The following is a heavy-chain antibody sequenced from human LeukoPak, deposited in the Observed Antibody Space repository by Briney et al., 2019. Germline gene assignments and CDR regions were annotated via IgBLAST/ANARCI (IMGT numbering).Heavy chain of an antibody. Sequence: SETLSLTCAVSGDSISSNYWWTWVRQPPAKGLEWIGEIHHSGSTNYSPSLKSRVTVSVDNSRNDFSLSLTSVSAADTAVYYCARGIPGYFGTSGYYYEYWGQGTLVTVSS. CDR1: GDSISSNYW. CDR3: ARGIPGYFGTSGYYYEY. V-gene: IGHV4-4*02. J-gene: IGHJ4*02. D-gene: IGHD3-22*01. CDR2: IHHSGST.